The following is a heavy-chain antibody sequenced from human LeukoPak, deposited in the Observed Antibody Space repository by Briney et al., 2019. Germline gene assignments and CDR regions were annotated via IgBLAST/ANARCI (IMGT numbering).Heavy chain of an antibody. J-gene: IGHJ4*02. V-gene: IGHV3-23*01. D-gene: IGHD2-15*01. Sequence: GGSLRLSWAASGFKFSNYAMSWVRQAPGRGLEWVSGIVNSGSRTYYADSVQGRFTISRDNSQNTLYLQMNSLRAEDTALYYCAKLSDKYCSGGSCYLDYWGQGALVTVSS. CDR1: GFKFSNYA. CDR3: AKLSDKYCSGGSCYLDY. CDR2: IVNSGSRT.